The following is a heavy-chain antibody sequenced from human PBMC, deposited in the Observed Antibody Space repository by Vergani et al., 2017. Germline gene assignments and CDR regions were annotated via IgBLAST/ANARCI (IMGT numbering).Heavy chain of an antibody. CDR3: ARATTVTTAGGFDP. V-gene: IGHV3-21*01. CDR2: ISSSSSYI. D-gene: IGHD4-11*01. J-gene: IGHJ5*02. CDR1: GFTFSSYS. Sequence: EEQLVESGGGLVKPGGSLRLSCAASGFTFSSYSMNWVRQAPGKGLEWVSSISSSSSYIYYADSVKGRFTISRDNAKNSLYLQMNSLRAEDTAVYYCARATTVTTAGGFDPWGQGTLVTVSS.